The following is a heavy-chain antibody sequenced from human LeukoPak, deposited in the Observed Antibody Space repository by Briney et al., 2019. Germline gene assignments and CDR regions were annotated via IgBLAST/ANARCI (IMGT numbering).Heavy chain of an antibody. D-gene: IGHD6-13*01. Sequence: GESLKISCHGSGYSFTSYWISWVRQMPGKGREWMGWIDPSDSYTNYSPSFQGHVTISADKSISTAYLQWSSLKASDTAMYYCARSVSSSSWYTAPYYFDYWGQGTLVTVSS. J-gene: IGHJ4*02. CDR2: IDPSDSYT. CDR3: ARSVSSSSWYTAPYYFDY. V-gene: IGHV5-10-1*01. CDR1: GYSFTSYW.